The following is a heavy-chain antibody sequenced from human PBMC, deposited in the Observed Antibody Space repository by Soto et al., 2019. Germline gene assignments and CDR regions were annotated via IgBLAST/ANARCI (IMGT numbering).Heavy chain of an antibody. J-gene: IGHJ4*02. Sequence: VQLVGSGGGLVKPGGALRLPLAAPGIHFSGARMSRVRQAPGKGLEWVGLIKKKTDGGTTDYAAPVKGRFTISRDDSKNTVYLQMSSLKTEDTAVYYCRTQWLDWGQGTLVTVSS. CDR1: GIHFSGAR. CDR3: RTQWLD. D-gene: IGHD6-19*01. V-gene: IGHV3-15*01. CDR2: IKKKTDGGTT.